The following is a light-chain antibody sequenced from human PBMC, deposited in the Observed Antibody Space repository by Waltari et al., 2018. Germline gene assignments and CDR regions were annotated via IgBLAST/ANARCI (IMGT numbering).Light chain of an antibody. J-gene: IGLJ3*02. CDR2: GNT. V-gene: IGLV1-40*01. CDR1: SSNIGAGSA. Sequence: QSVLTQPPSVSGAPGQRVTISCPGSSSNIGAGSAVHWYQQLPGTAPKLLIYGNTNRPSGVPDRFSGSKSGTSASLAITGLQAEDEADYYCQCYDSSLSGSVFGGGTKLTVL. CDR3: QCYDSSLSGSV.